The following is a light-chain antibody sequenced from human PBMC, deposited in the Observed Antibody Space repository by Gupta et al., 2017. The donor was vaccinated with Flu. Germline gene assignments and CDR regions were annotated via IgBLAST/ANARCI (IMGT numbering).Light chain of an antibody. CDR3: SSYTSSSTLV. Sequence: QSALPPPASVSGPPGPSITISCTGTSSDVGSYNYVSWYQQHPGKAPKLMIYEVSNRPSGVSNRFSGSKSGNTASLTISGLQAEDEADYYCSSYTSSSTLVFGGGTKLTVL. CDR1: SSDVGSYNY. V-gene: IGLV2-14*01. CDR2: EVS. J-gene: IGLJ3*02.